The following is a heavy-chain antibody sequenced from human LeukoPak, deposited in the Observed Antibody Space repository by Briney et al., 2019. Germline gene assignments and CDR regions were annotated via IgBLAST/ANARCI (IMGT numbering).Heavy chain of an antibody. D-gene: IGHD4-17*01. CDR1: GGSISSGGYS. V-gene: IGHV4-31*03. CDR3: ARGGVHDYGVDY. J-gene: IGHJ4*02. Sequence: SETLSLTCTVSGGSISSGGYSWSWIRQHPGKGLEWIGYIYYSGSTYYNPSLKSRVTISVDTSKNQFSLKLSSVTAADTAVYYCARGGVHDYGVDYWGRGTLVTVSS. CDR2: IYYSGST.